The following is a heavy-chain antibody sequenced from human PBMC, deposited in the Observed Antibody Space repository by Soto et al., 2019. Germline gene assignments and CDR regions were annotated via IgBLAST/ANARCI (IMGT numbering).Heavy chain of an antibody. CDR2: MNPGSGDT. J-gene: IGHJ5*02. V-gene: IGHV1-8*01. CDR1: GYSFTNND. Sequence: VASVKVSCKASGYSFTNNDVSWVRQATGQGLEWMGWMNPGSGDTGYAQKFQGRVTMTRDISIATAYMELSSLRSDDTAIYYCARMATFGSLNWFDPWGQGILVTVPQ. D-gene: IGHD3-16*01. CDR3: ARMATFGSLNWFDP.